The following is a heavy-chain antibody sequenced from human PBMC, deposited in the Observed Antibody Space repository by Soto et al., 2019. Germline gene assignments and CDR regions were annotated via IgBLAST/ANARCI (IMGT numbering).Heavy chain of an antibody. CDR2: ISFSGSST. V-gene: IGHV3-23*01. J-gene: IGHJ4*02. CDR3: VKAPHGGFGVGT. CDR1: GFTFSNYA. D-gene: IGHD3-10*01. Sequence: EVQLLESGGGLVQPGGSLRLSCAASGFTFSNYAMNWVRQAPGQGLEWVSTISFSGSSTYYADSVKGRFTISRDNSKNTGELPMGSLRAEGTALLYRVKAPHGGFGVGTWGQGTLLTVSS.